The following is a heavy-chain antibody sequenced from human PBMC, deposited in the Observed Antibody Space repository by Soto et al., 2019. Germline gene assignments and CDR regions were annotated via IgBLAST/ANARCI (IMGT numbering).Heavy chain of an antibody. CDR2: VSSSGGST. D-gene: IGHD4-17*01. CDR1: GFTFSNYD. CDR3: AKYGSTVTTSAFDY. Sequence: PGGSLRLSCAASGFTFSNYDMSWVRQAPGKGLEWVSGVSSSGGSTYYADSVKGRFTISRDNPKNTLYLQMNSLRAEDTAVYYCAKYGSTVTTSAFDYWGQGTLVTVSS. V-gene: IGHV3-23*01. J-gene: IGHJ4*02.